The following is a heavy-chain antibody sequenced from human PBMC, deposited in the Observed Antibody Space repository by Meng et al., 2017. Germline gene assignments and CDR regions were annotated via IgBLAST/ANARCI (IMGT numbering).Heavy chain of an antibody. CDR3: THDGNTDDY. CDR1: RVTLSKDW. D-gene: IGHD1-1*01. Sequence: VILVEFAEVLLKHWWSLRLFCETYRVTLSKDWMSWVCQCPGKGLKWVGRIKSKTAGGTPDYAAPVKGRFTISRDDSKTTLYLQMKSLKTEDTAVYYCTHDGNTDDYWGQGTLVTVSS. CDR2: IKSKTAGGTP. J-gene: IGHJ4*02. V-gene: IGHV3-15*01.